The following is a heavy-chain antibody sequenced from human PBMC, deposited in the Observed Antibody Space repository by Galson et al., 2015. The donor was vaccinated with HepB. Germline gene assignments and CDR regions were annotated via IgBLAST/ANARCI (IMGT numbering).Heavy chain of an antibody. CDR1: GYTFTGYY. CDR2: INPNTGGT. J-gene: IGHJ3*01. V-gene: IGHV1-2*02. D-gene: IGHD3-16*01. CDR3: ARGEYELLGGMDV. Sequence: SVKVSCKASGYTFTGYYIHWVRQAPGQGLEWMGWINPNTGGTDYAQKFQGRVTMTRDTSINIVYMELSRLKSDDTAVCYCARGEYELLGGMDVWGQGTMVTVSS.